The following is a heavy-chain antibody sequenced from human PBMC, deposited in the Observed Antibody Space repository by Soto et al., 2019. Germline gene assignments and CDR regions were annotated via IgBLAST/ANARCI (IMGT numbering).Heavy chain of an antibody. CDR2: ISYDGSSK. J-gene: IGHJ5*02. D-gene: IGHD1-26*01. CDR1: GFTFSSYG. Sequence: QVQLVESGGGVVQPGRSLRLSCAASGFTFSSYGMYWVRQAPGQGLEWVAVISYDGSSKYYADSVKGRLTISRDNSENTLYLQMNSLRAEDTAVYYCAKGSIVGATKDGFDPWGQGTLVTVSS. CDR3: AKGSIVGATKDGFDP. V-gene: IGHV3-30*18.